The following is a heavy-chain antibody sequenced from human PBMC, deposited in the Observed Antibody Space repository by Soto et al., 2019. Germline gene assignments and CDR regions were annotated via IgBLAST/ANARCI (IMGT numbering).Heavy chain of an antibody. CDR1: GYTFTSYY. CDR3: SSNVDAPGFDP. CDR2: INPSGGRT. D-gene: IGHD2-8*01. J-gene: IGHJ5*02. Sequence: QVQLVQSGAEVKKPGASVKVSCKASGYTFTSYYMHWVRQAPGQGLEWMGIINPSGGRTSYAQKFQGRVTMTRDTSTSTVDMELSSLRSEDTYLYYCSSNVDAPGFDPWSQVTLVTVSS. V-gene: IGHV1-46*01.